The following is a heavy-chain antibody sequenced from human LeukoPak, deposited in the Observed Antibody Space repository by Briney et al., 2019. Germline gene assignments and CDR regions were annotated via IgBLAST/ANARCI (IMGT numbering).Heavy chain of an antibody. CDR1: GFTFSSYG. J-gene: IGHJ4*02. CDR2: ISYDGSNK. Sequence: GRSLRLSCAASGFTFSSYGMHWVRQAPGKGLEWVAVISYDGSNKYYADSVKGRFTISRDNSKNTLYLQMNSLRAEDTAAYYCAKDRVGYDILTGYYNYFDYWGQGTLVTVSS. V-gene: IGHV3-30*18. D-gene: IGHD3-9*01. CDR3: AKDRVGYDILTGYYNYFDY.